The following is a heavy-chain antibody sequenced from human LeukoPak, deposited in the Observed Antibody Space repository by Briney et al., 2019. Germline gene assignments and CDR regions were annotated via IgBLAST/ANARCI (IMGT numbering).Heavy chain of an antibody. CDR3: AKVSRYCSGGSCYYNWFDP. V-gene: IGHV1-8*01. J-gene: IGHJ5*02. CDR1: GYTFTSYD. CDR2: MNPNSGNT. D-gene: IGHD2-15*01. Sequence: ASVKVSCKASGYTFTSYDINWVRQATGQGLEWMGWMNPNSGNTGYAQKFQGRVTMTRNTSISTAYMELSSLRSEDTAVYYCAKVSRYCSGGSCYYNWFDPWGQGTLVTVSS.